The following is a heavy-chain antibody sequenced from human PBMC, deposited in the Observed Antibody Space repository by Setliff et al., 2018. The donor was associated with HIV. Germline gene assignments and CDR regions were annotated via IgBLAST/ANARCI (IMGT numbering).Heavy chain of an antibody. CDR3: ARERATGKPPLLNWYFDL. CDR1: GYTFTNHL. J-gene: IGHJ2*01. V-gene: IGHV1-3*01. Sequence: ASVKVSCKASGYTFTNHLLYWVRQAPGQRLEWMGWINADNGNTRYSQRFQGRVTITRDTSASTAYMELSSLTSQDTAVYYCARERATGKPPLLNWYFDLWGRGTLVTVSS. CDR2: INADNGNT. D-gene: IGHD1-1*01.